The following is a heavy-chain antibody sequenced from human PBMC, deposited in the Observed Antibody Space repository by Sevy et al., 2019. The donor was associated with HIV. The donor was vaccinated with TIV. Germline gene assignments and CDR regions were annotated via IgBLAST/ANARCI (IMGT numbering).Heavy chain of an antibody. J-gene: IGHJ4*02. CDR3: TRVSRGTDDVY. Sequence: GGSLRLSCVASGFTFSNSWMNWVRQAPGKGLEWVANINPGGTEEFYVDSVKGRFIITRDNAKNSLFLQMNSLRAEDTAVYYCTRVSRGTDDVYWGQGTLVTLSS. CDR2: INPGGTEE. D-gene: IGHD2-2*01. CDR1: GFTFSNSW. V-gene: IGHV3-7*01.